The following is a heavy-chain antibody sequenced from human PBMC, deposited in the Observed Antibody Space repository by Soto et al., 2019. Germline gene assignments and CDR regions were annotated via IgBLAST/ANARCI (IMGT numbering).Heavy chain of an antibody. CDR2: IYHSGST. V-gene: IGHV4-4*02. CDR3: ARVAAAGTAYGYYYYYGMDV. D-gene: IGHD6-13*01. Sequence: SETLSLTCAVSGGSISSSNWWSWVRQPPGKGLEWIGEIYHSGSTNYNPSLKSRVTISVDKSKNQFSLKLSSVTAADTAVYYCARVAAAGTAYGYYYYYGMDVWGQGTTVTVSS. J-gene: IGHJ6*02. CDR1: GGSISSSNW.